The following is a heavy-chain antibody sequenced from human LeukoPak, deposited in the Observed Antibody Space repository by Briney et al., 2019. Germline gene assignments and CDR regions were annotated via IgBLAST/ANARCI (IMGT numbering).Heavy chain of an antibody. CDR3: ARGGVRVAAAGTDAFDI. J-gene: IGHJ3*02. CDR2: ISSSSSYT. CDR1: GFTFSDYY. V-gene: IGHV3-11*06. Sequence: GGSLRLSCAASGFTFSDYYRSWIRQAPGKGLEWVSYISSSSSYTNYADSVKGRFTISRDNAKNSLYLQMNSLRAEDTAVYYCARGGVRVAAAGTDAFDIWGQGTMVTVSS. D-gene: IGHD6-13*01.